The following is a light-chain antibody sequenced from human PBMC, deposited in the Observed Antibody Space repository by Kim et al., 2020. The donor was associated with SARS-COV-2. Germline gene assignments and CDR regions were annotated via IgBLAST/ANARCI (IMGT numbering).Light chain of an antibody. V-gene: IGKV1-5*03. J-gene: IGKJ2*01. Sequence: SPSTLSASVGDRVTITCRASQSVGKWLAWYQQKPGKAPELLIYEVSSLESGVPSRFTGSGYGTEFTLTISGLQPEDFATYYCRSGTFGLGTKLEI. CDR2: EVS. CDR1: QSVGKW. CDR3: RSGT.